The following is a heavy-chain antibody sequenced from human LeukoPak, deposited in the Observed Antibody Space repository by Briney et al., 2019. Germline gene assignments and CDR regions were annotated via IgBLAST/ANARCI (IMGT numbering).Heavy chain of an antibody. J-gene: IGHJ6*03. CDR3: AKLGKEWIRRDYYYYMDV. V-gene: IGHV1-8*03. CDR1: GYMCTNYD. D-gene: IGHD5-12*01. Sequence: ASVKVSCKASGYMCTNYDINWVRQATGQGLEWMGWMNPQSGNTGYAQKFRGRVTITRDTSITTAYMELSSLRSEDTAVYYCAKLGKEWIRRDYYYYMDVWGKGTTVTVSS. CDR2: MNPQSGNT.